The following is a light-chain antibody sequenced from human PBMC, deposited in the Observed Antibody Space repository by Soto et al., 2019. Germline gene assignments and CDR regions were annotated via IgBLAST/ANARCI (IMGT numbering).Light chain of an antibody. CDR3: AAWDDSLRGIA. CDR2: NNS. CDR1: SSNIGSNT. Sequence: QSVLTQPPSASGTPGQMVTISCSGSSSNIGSNTVNWYQQLPGMAPKLLIYNNSQRPSGVPDRFSGSKSGTSASLAISGLQSEDEADYYCAAWDDSLRGIAFGGGTQLTVL. J-gene: IGLJ2*01. V-gene: IGLV1-44*01.